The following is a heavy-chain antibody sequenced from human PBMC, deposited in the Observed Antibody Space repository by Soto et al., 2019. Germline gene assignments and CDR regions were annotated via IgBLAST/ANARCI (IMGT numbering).Heavy chain of an antibody. J-gene: IGHJ5*02. V-gene: IGHV4-39*01. CDR3: ARPYGSGSYYNENWFDP. Sequence: SETLSLTCTVSGGSISSSSYYCGWIRQPPGKGLEWIGSIYYSGSTYYNPSLRSRVTISVDTSKNQFSLKLSSVTAADTAVYYCARPYGSGSYYNENWFDPWGQGTLVTVSS. D-gene: IGHD3-10*01. CDR2: IYYSGST. CDR1: GGSISSSSYY.